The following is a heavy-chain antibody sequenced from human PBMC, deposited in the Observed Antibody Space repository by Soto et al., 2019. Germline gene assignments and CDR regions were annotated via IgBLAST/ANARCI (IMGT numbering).Heavy chain of an antibody. CDR3: AKQRADYGSGADTFYFDS. Sequence: EVQLLESGGGLVQPGGSLRLSCTVSGVTFSNYAMNWVRQAPGKGLEGVSSLSGSGGTTYYAASVKGRFIISRDNSKNTLYLLMNSLRAEDTALYYCAKQRADYGSGADTFYFDSWGQGALVTVSS. CDR1: GVTFSNYA. D-gene: IGHD3-10*01. V-gene: IGHV3-23*01. CDR2: LSGSGGTT. J-gene: IGHJ4*02.